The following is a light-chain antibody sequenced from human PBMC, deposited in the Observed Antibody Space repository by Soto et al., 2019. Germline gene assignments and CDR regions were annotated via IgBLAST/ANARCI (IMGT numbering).Light chain of an antibody. CDR3: QQYYSTPRT. CDR2: WAS. V-gene: IGKV4-1*01. J-gene: IGKJ1*01. Sequence: DIVMNQSPDSLAVSLGERATINCKSSQTVLASSNNKDYLAWYQQKPGQPPKLLIYWASTREFGVPDRFSGSGSGTDFTLTISSLQAEDVAVYYCQQYYSTPRTFGQGTKVDIK. CDR1: QTVLASSNNKDY.